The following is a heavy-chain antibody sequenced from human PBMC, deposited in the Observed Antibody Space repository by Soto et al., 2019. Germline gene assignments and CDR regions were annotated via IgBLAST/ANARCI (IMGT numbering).Heavy chain of an antibody. Sequence: QVQLEESGGGLVKPGGSLRLSCAASGFSFRSYFMSWVRQAPGKGLERISYITSSGSSVYYADSVKGRFTISRDNGKKSLYLQMNSLRAEDTAVYYCTREGYNSGWSDWGQGTLVTVSS. D-gene: IGHD6-19*01. CDR1: GFSFRSYF. CDR2: ITSSGSSV. J-gene: IGHJ1*01. V-gene: IGHV3-11*01. CDR3: TREGYNSGWSD.